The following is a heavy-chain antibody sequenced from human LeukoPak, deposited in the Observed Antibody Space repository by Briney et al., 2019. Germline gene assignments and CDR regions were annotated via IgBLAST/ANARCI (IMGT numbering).Heavy chain of an antibody. D-gene: IGHD1-7*01. CDR2: FDPEDGK. V-gene: IGHV1-24*01. J-gene: IGHJ4*02. Sequence: ASVKLSCKVSGYYFTDLAMHWVRQPPGKGLEWMGGFDPEDGKYTQKFPGRVTITEDTSTDTVYMELRSLRSEDTAVYYCATGFAGELLSFWGQGTLVTVSS. CDR3: ATGFAGELLSF. CDR1: GYYFTDLA.